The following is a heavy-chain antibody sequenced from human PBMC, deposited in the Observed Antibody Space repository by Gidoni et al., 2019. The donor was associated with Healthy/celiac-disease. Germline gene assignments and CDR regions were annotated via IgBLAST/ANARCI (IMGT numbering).Heavy chain of an antibody. CDR3: ARNPTESITIFGVVSYYFDY. CDR1: GFTFSSYA. Sequence: QVQLVESGGGVVQPGRSLSLPCAASGFTFSSYAMPWVRQATGMGLEWVAVISYDGSNKYYADSVKGRFTISRDNSKNTLYLQRNSLRAEDTAVYYCARNPTESITIFGVVSYYFDYWGQGTLVTVSS. V-gene: IGHV3-30-3*01. CDR2: ISYDGSNK. D-gene: IGHD3-3*01. J-gene: IGHJ4*02.